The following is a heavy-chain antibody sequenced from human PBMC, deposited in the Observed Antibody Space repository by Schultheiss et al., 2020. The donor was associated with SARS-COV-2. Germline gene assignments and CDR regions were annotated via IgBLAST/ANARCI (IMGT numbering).Heavy chain of an antibody. CDR3: ARHYYGSGIHTYYDY. Sequence: GGSLRLSCAASGFTFTNHWMTWVRQAPGKGLEWVANIKLDGSEKYYVDSVKGRFTISRDNAKNSVFLQMNSLRAEDTAVYYCARHYYGSGIHTYYDYWGQGTLVTVSS. V-gene: IGHV3-7*03. CDR2: IKLDGSEK. D-gene: IGHD3-10*01. CDR1: GFTFTNHW. J-gene: IGHJ4*02.